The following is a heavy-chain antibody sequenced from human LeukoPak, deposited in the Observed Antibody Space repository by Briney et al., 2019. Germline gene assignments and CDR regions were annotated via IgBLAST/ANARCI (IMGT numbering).Heavy chain of an antibody. CDR3: GRSIGGYSSRAKKINYYYYGMDV. Sequence: GASVKVSCKASGGTFSSYTISWVRQAPGQGLEWMGRIIPILGIANYAQKFQGRVTVTADKSTSTAYMELSSLRSEDTAVYYCGRSIGGYSSRAKKINYYYYGMDVWGQGTTVTVSS. CDR1: GGTFSSYT. J-gene: IGHJ6*02. D-gene: IGHD6-13*01. CDR2: IIPILGIA. V-gene: IGHV1-69*02.